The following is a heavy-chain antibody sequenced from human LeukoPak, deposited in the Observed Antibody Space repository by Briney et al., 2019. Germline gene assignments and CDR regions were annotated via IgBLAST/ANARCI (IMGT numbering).Heavy chain of an antibody. J-gene: IGHJ5*02. CDR1: GGSLSSYY. D-gene: IGHD6-13*01. V-gene: IGHV4-59*01. CDR2: IYYSGST. Sequence: SETLSLTCSVSGGSLSSYYWSWIRQPPGKGLEWIGYIYYSGSTNYNPSLKSRVTISVDTSKNQFSLKLSSVTAADTAVYYCARYSSSWSGDWFDPWGQGTLVTVSS. CDR3: ARYSSSWSGDWFDP.